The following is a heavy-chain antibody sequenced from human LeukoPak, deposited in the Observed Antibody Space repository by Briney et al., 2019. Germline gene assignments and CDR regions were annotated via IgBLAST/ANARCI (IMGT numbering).Heavy chain of an antibody. J-gene: IGHJ4*02. CDR3: ARRDGYNGVDY. Sequence: GGSLRLSCAASGFTFSSYGMHWVRQAPGKGLEWVAVIWYDGSNKYYADSVKGRFTISRDNSKNTLYLQMNSLRAEDTAVYYCARRDGYNGVDYWGQGTLVTVSS. V-gene: IGHV3-33*01. CDR1: GFTFSSYG. D-gene: IGHD5-24*01. CDR2: IWYDGSNK.